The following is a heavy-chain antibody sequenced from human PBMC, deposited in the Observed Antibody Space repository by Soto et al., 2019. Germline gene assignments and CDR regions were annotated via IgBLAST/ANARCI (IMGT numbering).Heavy chain of an antibody. J-gene: IGHJ4*02. Sequence: QVKLVQSGAEVKKPGSSVKVSCKASGGTFSPYTINWVRQAPGQGLEWMGRIIPFHGVTNYAQKFQARVTITADKSTSTAYMELSGLRFEDTAMYYCTRDWEITVSTWSFGGFWGRGALGTVSS. CDR2: IIPFHGVT. D-gene: IGHD3-10*01. V-gene: IGHV1-69*08. CDR1: GGTFSPYT. CDR3: TRDWEITVSTWSFGGF.